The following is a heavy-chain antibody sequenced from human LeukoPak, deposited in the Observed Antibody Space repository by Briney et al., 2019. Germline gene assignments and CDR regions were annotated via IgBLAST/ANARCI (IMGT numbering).Heavy chain of an antibody. CDR1: GVSIPSYY. CDR3: ARRRASGFGELFDY. CDR2: IYNSGST. Sequence: SETLSLTCTVSGVSIPSYYWTWIRQPPGKGLEWIGYIYNSGSTNYNPSLKSRVTISIDTSKNQFSLKLSSVTAADTAVYYCARRRASGFGELFDYWGQGTLVTVSS. D-gene: IGHD3-10*01. V-gene: IGHV4-59*08. J-gene: IGHJ4*02.